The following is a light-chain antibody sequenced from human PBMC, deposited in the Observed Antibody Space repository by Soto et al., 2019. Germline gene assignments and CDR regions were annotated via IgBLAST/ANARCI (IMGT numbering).Light chain of an antibody. Sequence: AIQMTQSPSSLSSSVGDRVTSYXRASQGIVSALRWYQQKPGXTPKXXXACXSNLQRGGPPRLSGSGSGTDFPLPISSLHPEDSATYYCLQDINDTWTFGQGTKVEI. CDR1: QGIVSA. CDR2: CXS. J-gene: IGKJ1*01. CDR3: LQDINDTWT. V-gene: IGKV1-6*01.